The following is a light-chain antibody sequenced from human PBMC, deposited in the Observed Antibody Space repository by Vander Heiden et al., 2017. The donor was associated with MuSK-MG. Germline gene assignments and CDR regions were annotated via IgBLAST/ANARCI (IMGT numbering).Light chain of an antibody. Sequence: EIVLTQSPVTLSLSPGERATLSCRASQNINNYLAWYQKKPGQAPRLLIFDASNRATGIKARFSGSGDGTDFILTISSREPEDFAVYFCQQRILGHPAATFGQGTKVEIK. J-gene: IGKJ1*01. CDR2: DAS. V-gene: IGKV3-11*01. CDR1: QNINNY. CDR3: QQRILGHPAAT.